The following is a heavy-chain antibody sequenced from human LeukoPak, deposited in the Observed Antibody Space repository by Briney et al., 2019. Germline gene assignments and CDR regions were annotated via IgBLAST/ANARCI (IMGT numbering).Heavy chain of an antibody. D-gene: IGHD4-11*01. V-gene: IGHV3-23*01. CDR2: ISGSGGTT. CDR1: GFTFSTYA. CDR3: AKERMTTTSFDY. Sequence: GGSLRLSCAAPGFTFSTYAMSWVRQAPGKGLEWVSDISGSGGTTHYADSVKGRFTISRDNSKNTLYLQMNSLRAEDTAVYYCAKERMTTTSFDYWGQGTLVTVSS. J-gene: IGHJ4*02.